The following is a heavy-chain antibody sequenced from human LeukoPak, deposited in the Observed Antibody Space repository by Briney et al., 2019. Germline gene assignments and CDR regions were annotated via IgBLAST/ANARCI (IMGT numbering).Heavy chain of an antibody. J-gene: IGHJ4*02. CDR1: GGSISSYY. Sequence: PSETLSLTCTVSGGSISSYYWSWIRQPPGKGLEWIGYIYYSGSTNYNPSLKSRVTISVDTSKNQFSLKLSSVTAADTAVYYCARAVAGTTFDYWGQGTLVTVST. CDR3: ARAVAGTTFDY. CDR2: IYYSGST. D-gene: IGHD6-19*01. V-gene: IGHV4-59*01.